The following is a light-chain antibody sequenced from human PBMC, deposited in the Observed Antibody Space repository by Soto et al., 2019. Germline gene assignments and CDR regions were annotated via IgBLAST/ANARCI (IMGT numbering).Light chain of an antibody. CDR3: QQYSSFPRT. Sequence: EMGFTQSPGTLSLSPGERATLSWWTSQSVSSYLAGYQQKTVLAPRLLIYGASSRATGIPDRFGGSGYGTDFNLTISRLETDDFAVYYCQQYSSFPRTFGQGTKVDIK. J-gene: IGKJ1*01. V-gene: IGKV3-20*01. CDR1: QSVSSY. CDR2: GAS.